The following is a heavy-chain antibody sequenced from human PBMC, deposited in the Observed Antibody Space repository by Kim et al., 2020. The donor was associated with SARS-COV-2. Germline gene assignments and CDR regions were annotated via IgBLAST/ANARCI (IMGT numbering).Heavy chain of an antibody. V-gene: IGHV3-21*01. D-gene: IGHD3-22*01. CDR3: ARDHYDSSGYCAFDI. Sequence: DSVKGRFTISRDNAKNSLYLQMNSLRAEDTAVYYCARDHYDSSGYCAFDIWGQGTMVTVSS. J-gene: IGHJ3*02.